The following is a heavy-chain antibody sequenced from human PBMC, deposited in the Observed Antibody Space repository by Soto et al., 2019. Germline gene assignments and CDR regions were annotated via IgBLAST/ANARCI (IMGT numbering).Heavy chain of an antibody. CDR3: ASGIAAIYGMDV. J-gene: IGHJ6*02. D-gene: IGHD6-13*01. Sequence: SVKVSCKASGGTFSSYAISWVRQAPGQGLEWMGGIIPIFGTANYAQKFQGRVTITADKSTSTAYMELSSLRSEDTAVYYCASGIAAIYGMDVWGQGTTVTVSS. CDR1: GGTFSSYA. CDR2: IIPIFGTA. V-gene: IGHV1-69*06.